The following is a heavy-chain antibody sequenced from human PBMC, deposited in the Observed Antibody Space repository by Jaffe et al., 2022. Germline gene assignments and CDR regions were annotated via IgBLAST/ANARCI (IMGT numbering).Heavy chain of an antibody. Sequence: QMHLVQSGPEVKRPGTSVKVSCKASGFTFTGSTVQWVRQARGQRLEWMGWIVVGSHNTKYAQKFQERITITSDMSTATAYMELSSLTSEDTAVYYCAAVPPTWGSFDYWGQGTLLTVSS. J-gene: IGHJ4*02. CDR2: IVVGSHNT. CDR1: GFTFTGST. D-gene: IGHD7-27*01. V-gene: IGHV1-58*01. CDR3: AAVPPTWGSFDY.